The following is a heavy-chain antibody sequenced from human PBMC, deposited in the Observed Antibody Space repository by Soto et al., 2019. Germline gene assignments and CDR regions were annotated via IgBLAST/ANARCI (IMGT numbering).Heavy chain of an antibody. CDR3: ARADCNYKRCWFDP. CDR2: IYHSGST. V-gene: IGHV4-4*02. Sequence: PSETLSLTCAVSGGSISSSNWWSWVRQPPGKGLEWIGEIYHSGSTNYHPSLKSRVTISVDKSKNQFSLKLSSVTAADTAVYYGARADCNYKRCWFDPGGQGTLDNVS. J-gene: IGHJ5*02. D-gene: IGHD1-7*01. CDR1: GGSISSSNW.